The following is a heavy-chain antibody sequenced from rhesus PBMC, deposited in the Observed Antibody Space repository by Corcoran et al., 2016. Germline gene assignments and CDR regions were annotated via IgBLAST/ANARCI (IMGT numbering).Heavy chain of an antibody. CDR1: GGSISGYY. V-gene: IGHV4-73*01. Sequence: QVQLQQWGEGLVKPSETLSLTCAVYGGSISGYYYWSWIRQPPGKGLEWVGSIGVSSGTPNYHPSPKSRVTLSVDTSKNQLSLKLSSVTAADTAVYYCASQYCSGIYCYGYFDIWGPGTPITISS. D-gene: IGHD2-27*01. J-gene: IGHJ2*01. CDR2: IGVSSGTP. CDR3: ASQYCSGIYCYGYFDI.